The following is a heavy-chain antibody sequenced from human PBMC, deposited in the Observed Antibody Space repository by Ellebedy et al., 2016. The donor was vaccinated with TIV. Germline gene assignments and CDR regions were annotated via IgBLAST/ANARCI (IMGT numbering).Heavy chain of an antibody. Sequence: SETLSLTXTVSGGSINSYYWSWIRQSPGKGLEWIGYIYFRGNTEQNPSLKSRATVSVDTAKNQFSLKLRSATTADTAVYYCAAMRGSRQFDYWGQGTLVTVSS. D-gene: IGHD2-2*01. CDR3: AAMRGSRQFDY. CDR2: IYFRGNT. CDR1: GGSINSYY. J-gene: IGHJ4*02. V-gene: IGHV4-59*01.